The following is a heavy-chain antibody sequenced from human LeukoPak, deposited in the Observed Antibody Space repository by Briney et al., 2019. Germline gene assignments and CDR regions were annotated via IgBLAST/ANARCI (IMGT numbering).Heavy chain of an antibody. Sequence: VESLRLSCEASGFTFSNYAMAWVRQSPGKGLECVSGITGSGGHTYYADSVKGRFTSSRDNSKNTLYLQMNSLRAEDTAVYYCTKDLTDYHYYYTDVWGKGTTVIVSS. J-gene: IGHJ6*03. CDR1: GFTFSNYA. CDR2: ITGSGGHT. V-gene: IGHV3-23*01. CDR3: TKDLTDYHYYYTDV. D-gene: IGHD2-21*02.